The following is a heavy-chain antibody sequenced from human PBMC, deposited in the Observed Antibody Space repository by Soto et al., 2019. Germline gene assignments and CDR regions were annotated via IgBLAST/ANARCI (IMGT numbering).Heavy chain of an antibody. D-gene: IGHD2-8*01. CDR2: IIPILNSP. CDR3: AREAPYCTSATCPKFYDMDV. CDR1: GGTFGSYA. V-gene: IGHV1-69*01. J-gene: IGHJ6*02. Sequence: QVQLVQSGAEVKKPGSSVKVSCKASGGTFGSYAITWVRRAPGQGLEWLGGIIPILNSPAYAQKFQAIVVITADEITNTAYMELKSLRFDDTAVYYCAREAPYCTSATCPKFYDMDVWGQGTTVTVAS.